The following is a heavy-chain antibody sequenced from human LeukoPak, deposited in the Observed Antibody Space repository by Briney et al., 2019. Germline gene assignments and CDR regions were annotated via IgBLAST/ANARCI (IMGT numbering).Heavy chain of an antibody. V-gene: IGHV3-48*04. CDR1: GFTFSSYS. CDR3: ASGGGYTNFDY. D-gene: IGHD5-12*01. J-gene: IGHJ4*02. CDR2: ISSSSSTI. Sequence: GGSLRLSCAASGFTFSSYSMNWVRQAPGKGLEGVSYISSSSSTIYYADSVKGRFTISRDNAKYSLYLEMNSLRAEDTAVYYCASGGGYTNFDYWGQGALVTVSS.